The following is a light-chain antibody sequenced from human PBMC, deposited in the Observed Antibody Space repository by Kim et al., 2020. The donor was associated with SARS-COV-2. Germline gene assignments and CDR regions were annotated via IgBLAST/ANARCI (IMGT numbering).Light chain of an antibody. CDR3: SSYTSSSTF. CDR2: DVS. V-gene: IGLV2-14*03. J-gene: IGLJ1*01. CDR1: SSDVGGYND. Sequence: PGQSITFSCTGTSSDVGGYNDVSWYQQHPGKAPKLMIYDVSNRPSGVSNRFSGSKSGNTASLTISGLQAEDEADYYCSSYTSSSTFFGTGTKVTVL.